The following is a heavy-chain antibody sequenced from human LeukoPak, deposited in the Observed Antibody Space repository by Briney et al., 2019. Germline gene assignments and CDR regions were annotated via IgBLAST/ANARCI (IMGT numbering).Heavy chain of an antibody. CDR2: NGSGGST. CDR3: ARDSPIRGTEF. V-gene: IGHV3-23*01. Sequence: GGSLRLSCAASGFTFSGYAMSWVRQAPGKGLEWVSDNGSGGSTYYADSVKGRFTISRDNSKNTLYLQMNTLRAEDTAVYYCARDSPIRGTEFWGQGTLVTVSS. D-gene: IGHD3-10*01. J-gene: IGHJ4*02. CDR1: GFTFSGYA.